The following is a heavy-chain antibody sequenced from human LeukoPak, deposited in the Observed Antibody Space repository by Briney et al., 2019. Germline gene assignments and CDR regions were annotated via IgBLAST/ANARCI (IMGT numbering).Heavy chain of an antibody. CDR3: AKGSYDTSS. D-gene: IGHD3-22*01. J-gene: IGHJ4*02. CDR1: GFTFSSYG. V-gene: IGHV3-30*18. CDR2: ISYDGSNK. Sequence: PGGSLRLSCAASGFTFSSYGMHWVRQAPGKGLEWVAVISYDGSNKYYADSVKGRFTISRDNSKNTLYLQMNSLRAEDTAVYYCAKGSYDTSSWGQGTLVTVSS.